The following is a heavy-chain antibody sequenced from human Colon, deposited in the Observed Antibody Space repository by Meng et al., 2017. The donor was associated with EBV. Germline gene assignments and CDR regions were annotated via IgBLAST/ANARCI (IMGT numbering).Heavy chain of an antibody. D-gene: IGHD1-26*01. Sequence: QGQRQVSGPGLVKPSGTLSLTCGVSGVSISSNIRWTWVRHPPGKGLEWIGDIDDSGSTNYNPSLNSRISISLDKSKNHFSLKVNSVTAADTAVYYCARGKQDAWELLAYWGQGALVTVSS. CDR2: IDDSGST. V-gene: IGHV4-4*02. J-gene: IGHJ4*02. CDR1: GVSISSNIR. CDR3: ARGKQDAWELLAY.